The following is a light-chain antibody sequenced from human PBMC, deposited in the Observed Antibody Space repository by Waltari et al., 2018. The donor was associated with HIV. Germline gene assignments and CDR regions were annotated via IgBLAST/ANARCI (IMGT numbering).Light chain of an antibody. CDR3: QSFDSSLTTSGVI. V-gene: IGLV1-40*01. J-gene: IGLJ2*01. Sequence: QSVLTQPPSVSGAPGQRVTISCTGSSSNIGAGYDVHWYQQLPGTAPHLLIYANSNRPSGVPDRVSGSKSGSSASLAITGLQAEDEAQYYCQSFDSSLTTSGVIFGGGTKLTVL. CDR1: SSNIGAGYD. CDR2: ANS.